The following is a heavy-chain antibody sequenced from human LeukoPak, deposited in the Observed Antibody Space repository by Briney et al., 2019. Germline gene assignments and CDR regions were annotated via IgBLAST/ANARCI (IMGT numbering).Heavy chain of an antibody. CDR2: ISYDGSNK. J-gene: IGHJ4*02. CDR3: ARGYSSSYRIDY. V-gene: IGHV3-30*03. Sequence: PGGSLRLSCAASGFTFSSYGVHWVRQAPGKGLEWVAVISYDGSNKYYADSVKGRFTISRVNSKNTLYLQMNSLRAEDTAVYYCARGYSSSYRIDYWGQGTLVTVSS. CDR1: GFTFSSYG. D-gene: IGHD6-6*01.